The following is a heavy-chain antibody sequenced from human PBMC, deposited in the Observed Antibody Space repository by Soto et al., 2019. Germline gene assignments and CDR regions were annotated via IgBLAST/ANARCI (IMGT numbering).Heavy chain of an antibody. CDR1: GGSFSGYF. CDR3: AREVGYYSATRRNLYFDN. D-gene: IGHD2-2*01. V-gene: IGHV4-34*01. CDR2: INHSGDT. J-gene: IGHJ4*02. Sequence: SGTLCLTCTVCGGSFSGYFWSWVRQSPGEVPEWICDINHSGDTNSNPSLGPRVVISIATSKTQFSLHLTSVPAADTAFYYCAREVGYYSATRRNLYFDNWGPGTLVT.